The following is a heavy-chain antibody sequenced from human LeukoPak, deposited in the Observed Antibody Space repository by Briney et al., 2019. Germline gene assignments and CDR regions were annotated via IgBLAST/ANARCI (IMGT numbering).Heavy chain of an antibody. CDR2: ISTYKSHT. J-gene: IGHJ6*02. CDR1: GYTFSDYTFTNYG. CDR3: AREDNDDYYYYGMDV. Sequence: RASVKVSCKASGYTFSDYTFTNYGISWVRQAPGQGLEWMGWISTYKSHTNYAQKFQGRVTMITDTSTNTAYMELRSLRSDDTAVYYCAREDNDDYYYYGMDVWGQGTAVTVSS. V-gene: IGHV1-18*01. D-gene: IGHD1-1*01.